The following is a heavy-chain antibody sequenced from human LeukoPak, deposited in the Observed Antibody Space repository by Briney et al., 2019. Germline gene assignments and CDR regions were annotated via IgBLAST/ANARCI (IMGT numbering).Heavy chain of an antibody. CDR1: GGSISSSY. Sequence: SETLSLTCTVSGGSISSSYWSWIRQPPGKGLEWIGYIYYSGSTNYNPSLKSRVTISVDTSKNQFSLKLSSVTAADTAVYYCARDRKYCSGGSCYSVVDPWGQGTLVTVSS. D-gene: IGHD2-15*01. V-gene: IGHV4-59*01. CDR3: ARDRKYCSGGSCYSVVDP. J-gene: IGHJ5*02. CDR2: IYYSGST.